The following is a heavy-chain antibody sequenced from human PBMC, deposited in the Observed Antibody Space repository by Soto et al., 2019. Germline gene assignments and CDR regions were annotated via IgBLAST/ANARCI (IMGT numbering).Heavy chain of an antibody. CDR2: ISSNSAYI. V-gene: IGHV3-21*02. CDR1: GFTFRSFT. D-gene: IGHD6-25*01. J-gene: IGHJ5*02. Sequence: EVQLVESGGGLVKPGGSLRLSCAASGFTFRSFTMNWVRQAPGKGLEWVSTISSNSAYIYYTDALRGRFTISRDNAKNSLQLQMNSLRAEETAGYYCTRDASRDSGARGWFDPWGPGTLVTVSS. CDR3: TRDASRDSGARGWFDP.